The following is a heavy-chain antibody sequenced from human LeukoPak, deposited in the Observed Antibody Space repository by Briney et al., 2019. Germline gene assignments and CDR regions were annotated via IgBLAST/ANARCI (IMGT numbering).Heavy chain of an antibody. CDR2: ISSSSSTI. CDR1: GFTFSSYE. V-gene: IGHV3-48*03. D-gene: IGHD1-26*01. Sequence: PGGSLRLSCAASGFTFSSYEMNWVRQAPGKGLEWVSYISSSSSTIYYADSVKGRFTISRDNAKNSLYLQMNSLRAADTAVYYCARPRVGATGWFDPWGQGTLVTVSS. CDR3: ARPRVGATGWFDP. J-gene: IGHJ5*02.